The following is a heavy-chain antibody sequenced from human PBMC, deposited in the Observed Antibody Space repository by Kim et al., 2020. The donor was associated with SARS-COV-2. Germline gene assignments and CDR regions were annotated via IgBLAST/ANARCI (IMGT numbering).Heavy chain of an antibody. V-gene: IGHV3-21*01. D-gene: IGHD2-2*01. CDR3: AREISRYCSSTSCHTTDY. Sequence: GGSLRLSCAASGFTFSSYSMNWVRQAPGKGLEWVSSISSSSSYIYYADSVKGRFTISRDNAKNSLYLQMNSLRAEDTAVYYCAREISRYCSSTSCHTTDYWGQGNLVTVSS. CDR1: GFTFSSYS. CDR2: ISSSSSYI. J-gene: IGHJ4*02.